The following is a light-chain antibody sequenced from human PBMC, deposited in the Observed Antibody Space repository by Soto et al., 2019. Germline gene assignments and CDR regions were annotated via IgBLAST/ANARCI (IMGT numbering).Light chain of an antibody. Sequence: QSALTQPASVSGSPGQSITISCTGTSSDVGGYNYVSWYQQHPGKAPKLLIYEVSNRPSGVSNRFSGSKSANTASLTISGLQAEDDADYYCSSYTSSSTPVVFGGGTKLTVL. V-gene: IGLV2-14*01. CDR2: EVS. CDR3: SSYTSSSTPVV. CDR1: SSDVGGYNY. J-gene: IGLJ2*01.